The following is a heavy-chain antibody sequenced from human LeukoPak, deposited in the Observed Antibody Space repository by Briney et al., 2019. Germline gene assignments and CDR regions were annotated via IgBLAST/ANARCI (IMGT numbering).Heavy chain of an antibody. CDR2: IKQDGSEK. Sequence: GGSLRLLCAPSGFTFRNYWMNWVRQAPGKGLEWVANIKQDGSEKHYVDSVKGRFTISRHNDKNSLYLQMTSLRADGTAVYYCARDRGGAESHGFDAFDLWGQGTMVTVSS. D-gene: IGHD2-15*01. V-gene: IGHV3-7*01. J-gene: IGHJ3*01. CDR3: ARDRGGAESHGFDAFDL. CDR1: GFTFRNYW.